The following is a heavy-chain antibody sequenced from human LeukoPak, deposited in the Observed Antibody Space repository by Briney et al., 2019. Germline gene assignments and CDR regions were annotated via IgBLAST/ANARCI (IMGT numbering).Heavy chain of an antibody. CDR2: IRNSDGMT. Sequence: GQSLRLSCDASGFSINTYTMYWVRQAPGQGLEWVSGIRNSDGMTYYADSVRGRFTISTDTFKYTLYLQMYTLRAEDTALYYCAKGQERESRLDSWGQGTQVTVSS. CDR1: GFSINTYT. V-gene: IGHV3-23*01. D-gene: IGHD1-1*01. J-gene: IGHJ4*02. CDR3: AKGQERESRLDS.